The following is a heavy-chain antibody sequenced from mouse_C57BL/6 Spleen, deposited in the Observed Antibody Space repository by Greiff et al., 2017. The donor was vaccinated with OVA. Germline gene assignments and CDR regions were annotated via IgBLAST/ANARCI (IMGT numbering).Heavy chain of an antibody. Sequence: DVQLQESGPELVKPGASVKMSCKASGYTFTDYNMHWVKQSHGKSLEWIGYINPTNGGTSYNQKFKGKATLTVNKSSSTAYMELRSLTSEDSAVYYCAAYYSNYNYAMDYWGQGTSVTVSS. J-gene: IGHJ4*01. CDR2: INPTNGGT. V-gene: IGHV1-22*01. D-gene: IGHD2-5*01. CDR1: GYTFTDYN. CDR3: AAYYSNYNYAMDY.